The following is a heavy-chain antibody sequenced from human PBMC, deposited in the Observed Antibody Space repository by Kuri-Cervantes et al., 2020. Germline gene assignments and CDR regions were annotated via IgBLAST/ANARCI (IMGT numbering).Heavy chain of an antibody. V-gene: IGHV3-30-3*01. CDR1: GFTFSSYA. Sequence: LSLTCAAPGFTFSSYAMHWVRQAPGKGLEWVAVISYDGSNKYYADSVKGRFTISRDNSKNTLYLQMNSLRAEDTAVYYCARAHRMGNYYYYGMDVWGQGTTVTVSS. D-gene: IGHD5-24*01. J-gene: IGHJ6*02. CDR3: ARAHRMGNYYYYGMDV. CDR2: ISYDGSNK.